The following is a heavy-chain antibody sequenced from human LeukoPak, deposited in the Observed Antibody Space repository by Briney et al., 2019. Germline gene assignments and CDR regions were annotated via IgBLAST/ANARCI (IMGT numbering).Heavy chain of an antibody. D-gene: IGHD3-16*01. J-gene: IGHJ3*01. CDR2: IHGNGETT. V-gene: IGHV3-23*01. CDR3: GRDPNGDYVGAFEF. CDR1: GFTSSNAL. Sequence: GGSLRLSCAASGFTSSNALMSWVRQAPGKGLEWVSGIHGNGETTYYGDSVKGRFTISRDNSKSTLYLQMNSLRVEDTAEYFCGRDPNGDYVGAFEFWGQGTKVAVSS.